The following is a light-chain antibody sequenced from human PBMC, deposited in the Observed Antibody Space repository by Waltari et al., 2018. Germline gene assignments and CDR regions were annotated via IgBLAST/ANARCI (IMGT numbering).Light chain of an antibody. J-gene: IGLJ3*02. V-gene: IGLV2-14*03. Sequence: QSALTQPASVSGSPGPSITISCTGTSSDIGAYNAVSWYQQHPGKAPKVVIYDVHNRPSGVSNRFSGSMSGNTASLTISGLQTEDEADYYCSSKTTRDTRLFGGGTKLTAL. CDR2: DVH. CDR3: SSKTTRDTRL. CDR1: SSDIGAYNA.